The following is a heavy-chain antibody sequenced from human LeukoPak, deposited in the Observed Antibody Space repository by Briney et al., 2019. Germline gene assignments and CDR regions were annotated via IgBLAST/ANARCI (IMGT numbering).Heavy chain of an antibody. CDR1: GDSVTNDFF. Sequence: TSETLSLTCTVSGDSVTNDFFWGWVPQPPGKELEWIGSFCLGRDTYYRPSLKSRVTISVDTSKNQFSLNLNSVTAADTAVYYCARWASISREPGGFFDHWGQGTLVTVSS. CDR2: FCLGRDT. J-gene: IGHJ4*02. D-gene: IGHD1-14*01. V-gene: IGHV4-38-2*02. CDR3: ARWASISREPGGFFDH.